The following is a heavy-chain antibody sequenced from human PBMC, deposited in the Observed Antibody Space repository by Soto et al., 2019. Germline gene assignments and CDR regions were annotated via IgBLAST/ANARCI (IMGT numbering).Heavy chain of an antibody. D-gene: IGHD2-2*01. CDR2: IDPVDSSA. CDR1: GYTFFSFW. V-gene: IGHV5-10-1*01. Sequence: PGESLKISCHGSGYTFFSFWIVWVRQVPGKGLEWVGRIDPVDSSATYSPTFQGHVTISADRSTRSAYLQWRSLRASDTAIYFCARRYCSRADCYSDSWGQGSLVTVSS. J-gene: IGHJ4*02. CDR3: ARRYCSRADCYSDS.